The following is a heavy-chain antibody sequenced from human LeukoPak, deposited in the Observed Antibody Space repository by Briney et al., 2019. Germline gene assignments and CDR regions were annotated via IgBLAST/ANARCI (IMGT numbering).Heavy chain of an antibody. CDR1: GFTLSSYE. CDR2: ISSSGSRT. Sequence: PGGSLRLSCAASGFTLSSYEMNWVRQAPGKGLEWLSYISSSGSRTYYADSVKGRFTVSRGNAKNSLYLQMNFLRAEDTAVYYCARDQSWLPDYWGQGTLVTVSS. CDR3: ARDQSWLPDY. V-gene: IGHV3-48*03. J-gene: IGHJ4*02. D-gene: IGHD5-12*01.